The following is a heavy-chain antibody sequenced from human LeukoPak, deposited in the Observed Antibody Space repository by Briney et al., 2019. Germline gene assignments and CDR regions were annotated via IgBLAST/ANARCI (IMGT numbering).Heavy chain of an antibody. CDR1: GGSISSGGYS. CDR3: ARAGELGYCSSTSCLYGGNAFDI. D-gene: IGHD2-2*01. V-gene: IGHV4-30-2*01. Sequence: SETLSLTCAVSGGSISSGGYSWSWIRQPPGKGLEWIGYIYHSGSTYHNPSLKSRVTISVDRSKNQFSLKLSSVTAADTAVYYCARAGELGYCSSTSCLYGGNAFDIWGQGTMVTVSS. J-gene: IGHJ3*02. CDR2: IYHSGST.